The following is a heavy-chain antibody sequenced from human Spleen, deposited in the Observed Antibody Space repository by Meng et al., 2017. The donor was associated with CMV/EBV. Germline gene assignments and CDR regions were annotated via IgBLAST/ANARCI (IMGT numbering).Heavy chain of an antibody. J-gene: IGHJ4*02. CDR2: ISWDGGST. D-gene: IGHD3-3*01. Sequence: GGSLRLSCAASGFTFDDYTMHWVRQAPGKGLEWVSLISWDGGSTYYADSVKGRFTISRDNSKNSLYLQMNSLRTEDTALYYCAAPYYDFWSGRVGVATDYWGQGTLVTVSS. CDR3: AAPYYDFWSGRVGVATDY. CDR1: GFTFDDYT. V-gene: IGHV3-43*01.